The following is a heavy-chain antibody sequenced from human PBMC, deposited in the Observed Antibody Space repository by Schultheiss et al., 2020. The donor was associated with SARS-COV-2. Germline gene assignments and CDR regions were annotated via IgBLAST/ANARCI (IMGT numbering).Heavy chain of an antibody. CDR2: IWYDGSNK. V-gene: IGHV3-33*01. CDR3: ARVIGLWFGERD. CDR1: GFTFSSYG. D-gene: IGHD3-10*01. J-gene: IGHJ4*02. Sequence: GGSLRLSCAASGFTFSSYGMHWVRQAPGKGLEWVAVIWYDGSNKYYADSVKGRFTISRDNAKNSLYLQMNSLRAEDTAVYYCARVIGLWFGERDWGQGTQVTVSS.